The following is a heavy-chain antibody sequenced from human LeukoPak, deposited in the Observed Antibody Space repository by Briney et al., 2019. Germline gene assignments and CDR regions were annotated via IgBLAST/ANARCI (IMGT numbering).Heavy chain of an antibody. CDR3: ARAQYCSGGSCYADDAFGI. Sequence: SETLSLTCTVSGGSISSYYWSWIRQPPGKGLEWIGYIYYSGSTSYNPSLKSRVTISVDTSKNQFSLKLSSVTAADTAVYYCARAQYCSGGSCYADDAFGIWGQGTMVTVSS. D-gene: IGHD2-15*01. CDR2: IYYSGST. J-gene: IGHJ3*02. CDR1: GGSISSYY. V-gene: IGHV4-59*01.